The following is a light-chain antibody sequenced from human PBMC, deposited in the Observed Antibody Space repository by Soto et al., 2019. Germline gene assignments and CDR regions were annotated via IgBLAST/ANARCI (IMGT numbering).Light chain of an antibody. J-gene: IGKJ5*01. CDR1: QSVSSSY. CDR3: QQDYNLPFT. V-gene: IGKV3D-7*01. CDR2: GAS. Sequence: EIVLTQSPGTLSLSPGERATLSCRASQSVSSSYLAWYQQKPGQAPRLLISGASTRATGIPARFSGSGSGTDFTLTISSLQAEDFAVYYCQQDYNLPFTFGQGTRLEIK.